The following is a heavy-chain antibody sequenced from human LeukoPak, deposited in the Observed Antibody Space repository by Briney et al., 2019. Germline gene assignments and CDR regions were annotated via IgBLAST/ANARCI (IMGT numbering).Heavy chain of an antibody. CDR1: GFTFHSHA. CDR2: IYENGGTT. J-gene: IGHJ4*02. V-gene: IGHV3-23*01. D-gene: IGHD2-21*01. CDR3: AKDFRIGYSAHFDY. Sequence: GGSLRLSCVGSGFTFHSHAMSWVRQAPQKGLEFVSGIYENGGTTYYADSVKGRFSISRDNSKNTLYLQMDSLRGEDTAVYYCAKDFRIGYSAHFDYWGQGALVTVSS.